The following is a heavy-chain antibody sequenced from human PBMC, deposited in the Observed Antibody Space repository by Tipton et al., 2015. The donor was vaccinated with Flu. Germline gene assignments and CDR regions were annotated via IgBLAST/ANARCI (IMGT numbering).Heavy chain of an antibody. J-gene: IGHJ5*01. CDR3: ARDRGYNYGSDS. Sequence: GLVKPSETLSLTCTVSGGSISGYYWSWIRQPAGKGLEWIGRIYSSGTTNYNPSFKGRVIMSVDTSNDQLSLKLSSVTAADTAVYYCARDRGYNYGSDSWGQGALVTVSS. CDR1: GGSISGYY. CDR2: IYSSGTT. D-gene: IGHD5-18*01. V-gene: IGHV4-4*07.